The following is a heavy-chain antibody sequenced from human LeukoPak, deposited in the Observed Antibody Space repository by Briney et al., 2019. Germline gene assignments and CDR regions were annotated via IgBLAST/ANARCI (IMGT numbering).Heavy chain of an antibody. J-gene: IGHJ5*02. V-gene: IGHV4-4*07. CDR2: FYSSGST. Sequence: SETLSLTCTVFGGSITTYSWSSIRQPAGRGLEWIGRFYSSGSTDYNPSLKSRVTMSVDTSKNQVSLKLSSVTAADTAIYYCARDFSSKNWFDTWGQGTLVTVSS. CDR3: ARDFSSKNWFDT. CDR1: GGSITTYS. D-gene: IGHD2/OR15-2a*01.